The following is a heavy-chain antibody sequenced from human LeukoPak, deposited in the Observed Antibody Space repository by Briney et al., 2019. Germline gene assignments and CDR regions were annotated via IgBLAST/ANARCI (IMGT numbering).Heavy chain of an antibody. D-gene: IGHD3-16*01. Sequence: GGSLRLSCAASGFTFSNYDMHWVRQAPGKGLEWVAVIWFDGSNKFYADSVKGRFTISRDNSRNTLYLQMNSLRAEDTAVYYCAREGYYYVWGSYSGAFDIWGQGTMVTVSS. V-gene: IGHV3-33*01. J-gene: IGHJ3*02. CDR1: GFTFSNYD. CDR2: IWFDGSNK. CDR3: AREGYYYVWGSYSGAFDI.